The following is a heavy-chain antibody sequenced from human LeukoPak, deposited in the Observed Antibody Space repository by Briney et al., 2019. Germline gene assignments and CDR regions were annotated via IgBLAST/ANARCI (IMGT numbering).Heavy chain of an antibody. CDR1: GFTVSSNY. CDR3: ARGLFLSGYLDAFDI. CDR2: IYSGGST. V-gene: IGHV3-66*01. D-gene: IGHD3-22*01. J-gene: IGHJ3*02. Sequence: GGSLRLSCAASGFTVSSNYMSWVRQAPGKGLEWVSVIYSGGSTYYADSVKGRFTISRDNSKNTLYLQMNSLRVEDTAVYYCARGLFLSGYLDAFDIWGQGTVVTVSS.